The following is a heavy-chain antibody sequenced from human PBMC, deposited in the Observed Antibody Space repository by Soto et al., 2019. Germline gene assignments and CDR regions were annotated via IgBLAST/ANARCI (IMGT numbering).Heavy chain of an antibody. CDR2: ISAYNGNT. CDR1: GYTFTSYG. D-gene: IGHD3-10*01. V-gene: IGHV1-18*04. CDR3: ARDRYYGSGSYYANDAFDT. Sequence: ASVKVSCKASGYTFTSYGISWVRQAPGQGLEWMGWISAYNGNTNYAQKLQGRVTMTTDTSTSTAYMELRSLRSDDTAVYYCARDRYYGSGSYYANDAFDTWGQGTMVTVSS. J-gene: IGHJ3*02.